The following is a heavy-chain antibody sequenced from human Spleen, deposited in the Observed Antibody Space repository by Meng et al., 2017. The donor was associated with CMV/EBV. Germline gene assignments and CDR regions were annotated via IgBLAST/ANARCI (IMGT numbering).Heavy chain of an antibody. V-gene: IGHV3-23*01. CDR2: INDGGGTT. J-gene: IGHJ4*02. CDR3: AKEDDFWSGYYHY. Sequence: GESLKISCAASGFTFSSYSMNWVRQAPGKGLEWVTTINDGGGTTYYADSVKGRFTISRDNSRNTLHLQMNSLRAEDTALYYCAKEDDFWSGYYHYWGQGTQVTVSS. CDR1: GFTFSSYS. D-gene: IGHD3-3*01.